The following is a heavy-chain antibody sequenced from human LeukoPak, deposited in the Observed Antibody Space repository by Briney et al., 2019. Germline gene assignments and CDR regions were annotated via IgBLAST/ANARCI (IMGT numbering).Heavy chain of an antibody. D-gene: IGHD3-22*01. CDR2: INPNSGGT. J-gene: IGHJ4*02. CDR3: AMEYYYDSSGSSPHYYFDY. CDR1: GYTFTGYY. V-gene: IGHV1-2*02. Sequence: ASVKVSCKASGYTFTGYYMHWVRQAPGQGLEWMGWINPNSGGTNYAQKFQGRVTMTRDTSISTAYMELSRLRSDDTAVYYCAMEYYYDSSGSSPHYYFDYWGQGTLVTVSS.